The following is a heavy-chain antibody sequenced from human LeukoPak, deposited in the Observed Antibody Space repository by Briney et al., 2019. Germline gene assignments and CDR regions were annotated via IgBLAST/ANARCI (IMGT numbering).Heavy chain of an antibody. D-gene: IGHD5-24*01. CDR3: ASRNDYNYDYYYGMDV. V-gene: IGHV1-18*01. J-gene: IGHJ6*02. CDR1: GYTFTNYG. Sequence: GASVKVSCKAFGYTFTNYGISWVRQAPGQGLEWMGWISVYKGNTNYAQKLQGRVAMTTDTSTSTAYMELRSLRSDGTAVYYCASRNDYNYDYYYGMDVWGQGTTVTVSS. CDR2: ISVYKGNT.